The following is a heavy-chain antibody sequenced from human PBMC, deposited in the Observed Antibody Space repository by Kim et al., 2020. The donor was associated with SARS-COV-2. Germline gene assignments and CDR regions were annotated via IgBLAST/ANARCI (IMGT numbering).Heavy chain of an antibody. CDR3: AKEGCSSTSCYGGGVVDSYGMDV. CDR2: ISYDGSNK. J-gene: IGHJ6*02. CDR1: GFTFSSYG. Sequence: GGSLRLSCAASGFTFSSYGMHWVRQAPGKGLEWVAVISYDGSNKYYADSVKGRFTISRDNSKNTLYLQMNSLRAEDTAVYYCAKEGCSSTSCYGGGVVDSYGMDVWGQGTTVTVSS. D-gene: IGHD2-2*01. V-gene: IGHV3-30*18.